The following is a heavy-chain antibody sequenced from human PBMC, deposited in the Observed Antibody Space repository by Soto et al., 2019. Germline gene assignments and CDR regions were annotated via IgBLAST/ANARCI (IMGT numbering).Heavy chain of an antibody. CDR2: ISTGGST. J-gene: IGHJ4*02. D-gene: IGHD6-19*01. Sequence: EVQLVESGGGLVQPGGSLRLSCAASGFTVSSNYMSWVRQAPGKGLEWVSIISTGGSTYYADSVKGRFTISRDNSKNTLYLQMNSLRAADTAVYYCAGGWYVNYFDYWGQGTLVTVSS. CDR1: GFTVSSNY. V-gene: IGHV3-66*01. CDR3: AGGWYVNYFDY.